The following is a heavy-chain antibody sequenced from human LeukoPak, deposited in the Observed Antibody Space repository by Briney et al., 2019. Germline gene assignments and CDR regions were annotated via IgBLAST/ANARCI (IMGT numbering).Heavy chain of an antibody. CDR3: ARGMTMIVVATYYFDY. CDR1: GGSISSSN. Sequence: GTLSLTCAVSGGSISSSNWWSWVRQPPGKGLEWVSYISSSGSTIYYADSVKGRFTISRDNAKNSLYLQMNGLRAEDTAVYYCARGMTMIVVATYYFDYWGQGTLVTVSS. CDR2: ISSSGSTI. J-gene: IGHJ4*02. D-gene: IGHD3-22*01. V-gene: IGHV3-48*03.